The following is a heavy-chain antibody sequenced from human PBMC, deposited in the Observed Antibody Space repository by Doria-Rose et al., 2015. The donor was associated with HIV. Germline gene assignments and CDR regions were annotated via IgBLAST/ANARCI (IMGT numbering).Heavy chain of an antibody. CDR3: ARSGTNREFDQ. V-gene: IGHV1-18*01. D-gene: IGHD1-26*01. J-gene: IGHJ4*02. CDR2: ISTYNGNT. Sequence: IRQAPGQGLEWMRWISTYNGNTHYVQNFQGGVTMTRDTSTSTVYLELRSLRPDDTAMYYCARSGTNREFDQWGQGTLVTVSS.